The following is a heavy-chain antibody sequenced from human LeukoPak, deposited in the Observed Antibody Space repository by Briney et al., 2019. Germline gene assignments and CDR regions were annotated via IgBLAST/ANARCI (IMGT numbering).Heavy chain of an antibody. D-gene: IGHD2-21*02. CDR3: TRARFDCGGDCYPEDAFDI. CDR1: GFTFGDYA. V-gene: IGHV3-49*03. CDR2: IRSKAYGGTT. Sequence: GGSLRLSCTASGFTFGDYAMSWFRQAPGKGLEWVGFIRSKAYGGTTEYAASVKGRFTISRDDSKSIAYLQMNSLKTEDTAVYYCTRARFDCGGDCYPEDAFDIWGQGTMVTVSS. J-gene: IGHJ3*02.